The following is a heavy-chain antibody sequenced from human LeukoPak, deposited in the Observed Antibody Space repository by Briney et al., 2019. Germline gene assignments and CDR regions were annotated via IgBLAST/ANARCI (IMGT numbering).Heavy chain of an antibody. J-gene: IGHJ4*02. D-gene: IGHD6-19*01. CDR1: GFTFSSYA. CDR3: AKQRVPIVVAGLGGYYFDD. V-gene: IGHV3-23*01. Sequence: GGSVRLSCAASGFTFSSYAMSWVRQAPGQGLEGVSTICDSGGSKYYAVPVKGRFTISRDNSKTTLYLQMNSMRADDTAVYYCAKQRVPIVVAGLGGYYFDDWGQGTLVTVSS. CDR2: ICDSGGSK.